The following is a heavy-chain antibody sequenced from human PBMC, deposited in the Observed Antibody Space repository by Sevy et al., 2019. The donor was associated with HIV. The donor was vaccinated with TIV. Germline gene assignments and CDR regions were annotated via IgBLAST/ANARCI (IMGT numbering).Heavy chain of an antibody. D-gene: IGHD3-22*01. CDR3: AKGNSGSFDY. J-gene: IGHJ4*02. CDR2: IKQDESEN. V-gene: IGHV3-7*01. CDR1: GFSFVTFW. Sequence: GGSLGPSGPASGFSFVTFWIHWVGRVQGRGLEWVANIKQDESENFYVASVKGRFTISRDNAKNSVYLEMNSLRPEDTAIYYCAKGNSGSFDYWGQGTLVTVSS.